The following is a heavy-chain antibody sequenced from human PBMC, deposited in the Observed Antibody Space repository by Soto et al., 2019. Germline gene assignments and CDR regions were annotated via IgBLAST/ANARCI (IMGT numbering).Heavy chain of an antibody. CDR3: AKTGSGWFFDS. CDR2: IRYNGDAT. CDR1: GFTFSAYA. J-gene: IGHJ4*02. Sequence: EVQLLESGGGLVQPGGSLRLSCAASGFTFSAYAMSWVRQAPGKGLEWVSIIRYNGDATYYADSVKGRFTISRDNSKNTLYVQMNSLRAEDTAIYYCAKTGSGWFFDSRGQGTLVTVSS. V-gene: IGHV3-23*01. D-gene: IGHD6-19*01.